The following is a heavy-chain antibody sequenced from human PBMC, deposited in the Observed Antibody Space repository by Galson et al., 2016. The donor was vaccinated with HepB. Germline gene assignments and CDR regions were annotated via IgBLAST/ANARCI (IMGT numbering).Heavy chain of an antibody. V-gene: IGHV3-30*04. CDR1: GFTSG. J-gene: IGHJ4*02. Sequence: SLRLSCAVSGFTSGIHWVRQAPGKGLEWVAAISNDESRKDYADSVKGRFIISRDTSKNTLYLQMNSLRSEDTAVYYCASDMNNFDFLGGPFDYWGQGTLVTVSS. CDR3: ASDMNNFDFLGGPFDY. CDR2: ISNDESRK. D-gene: IGHD3-3*01.